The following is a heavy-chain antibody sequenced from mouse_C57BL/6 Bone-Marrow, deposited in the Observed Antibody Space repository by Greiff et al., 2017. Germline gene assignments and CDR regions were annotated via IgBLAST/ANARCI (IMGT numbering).Heavy chain of an antibody. D-gene: IGHD2-3*01. CDR2: INPGSGGT. CDR1: GYAFTNYL. CDR3: ARYDGY. V-gene: IGHV1-54*01. Sequence: QVQLQQPGAELVRPGTSVKVSCKASGYAFTNYLIEWVKQRPGQGLEWIGVINPGSGGTNYNEKFKGKATLTADKSSSTSYMQLSSLTSEDSAVYFGARYDGYWGQGTALTVTS. J-gene: IGHJ2*01.